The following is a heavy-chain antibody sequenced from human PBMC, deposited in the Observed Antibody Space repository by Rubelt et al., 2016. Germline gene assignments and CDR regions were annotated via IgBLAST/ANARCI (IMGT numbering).Heavy chain of an antibody. CDR2: ISYDGSNK. Sequence: QVQLVESGGGVVQPGRSLRLSCAASGSTFSSYGMHWVRQAPGKGLEWVAVISYDGSNKYYADSVKGRFTISRDNSKNMLYLQMNSLRAEDTAVYYCASYYFDYWGQGTLVIVSS. V-gene: IGHV3-30*03. CDR3: ASYYFDY. CDR1: GSTFSSYG. J-gene: IGHJ4*02.